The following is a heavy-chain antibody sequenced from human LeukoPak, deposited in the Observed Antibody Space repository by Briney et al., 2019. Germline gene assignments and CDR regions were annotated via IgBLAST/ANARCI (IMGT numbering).Heavy chain of an antibody. D-gene: IGHD3-22*01. CDR1: GFTFSSYA. Sequence: PGGSLRLSCAASGFTFSSYAMRWVRQAPGKGLEWVAVISYDGSNKYYADSVKGRFTISIDNSKNTLYLQMNSLRAEDTAVYYCARDCDYYVSSCYYGYWGQGTLVTVSS. V-gene: IGHV3-30-3*01. CDR2: ISYDGSNK. CDR3: ARDCDYYVSSCYYGY. J-gene: IGHJ4*02.